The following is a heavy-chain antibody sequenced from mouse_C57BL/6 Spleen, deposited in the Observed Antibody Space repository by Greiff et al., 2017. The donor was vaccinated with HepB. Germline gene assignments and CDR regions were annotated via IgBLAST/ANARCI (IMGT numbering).Heavy chain of an antibody. J-gene: IGHJ1*03. CDR2: MNPSTGGT. CDR3: ARGGITTVADYWYFDV. D-gene: IGHD1-1*01. Sequence: EVQLQQSGPELVKPGASVKISCKASGYSFTGYYMNWVKQSPEKSLEWIGEMNPSTGGTTYNQKFKAKATLTVDKSSSTAYRQLKSLTAEDSAVYYCARGGITTVADYWYFDVWGTGTTVTVSS. V-gene: IGHV1-42*01. CDR1: GYSFTGYY.